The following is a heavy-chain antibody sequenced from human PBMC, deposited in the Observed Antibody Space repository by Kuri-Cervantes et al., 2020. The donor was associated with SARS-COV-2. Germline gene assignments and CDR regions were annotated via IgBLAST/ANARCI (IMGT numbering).Heavy chain of an antibody. Sequence: SETLSLTCTVSGGSISSSSYYWGWIRQPPGKGLEWIGSIYYSGSTYYNPSLKSRVTISVDTSKNQFSLKLSFVTAADTAVYYCARTYGLLRYVYYMDVWGKGTAVTVSS. J-gene: IGHJ6*03. V-gene: IGHV4-39*01. CDR2: IYYSGST. CDR1: GGSISSSSYY. D-gene: IGHD2-21*01. CDR3: ARTYGLLRYVYYMDV.